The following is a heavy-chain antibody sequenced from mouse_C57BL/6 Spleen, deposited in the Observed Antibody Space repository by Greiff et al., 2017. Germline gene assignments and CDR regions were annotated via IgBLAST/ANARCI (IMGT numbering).Heavy chain of an antibody. D-gene: IGHD2-1*01. CDR1: GFTFSDAW. Sequence: EVKLVESGGGLVQPGGSMKLSCAASGFTFSDAWMDWVRQSPEKGLEWVAEIKNKANNHATYYAESVKGRFTISRDDSKSSVYLQMNSLRAEDTGIYYCTRVTTGYYAMDYWGQGTSVTVSS. CDR3: TRVTTGYYAMDY. V-gene: IGHV6-6*01. CDR2: IKNKANNHAT. J-gene: IGHJ4*01.